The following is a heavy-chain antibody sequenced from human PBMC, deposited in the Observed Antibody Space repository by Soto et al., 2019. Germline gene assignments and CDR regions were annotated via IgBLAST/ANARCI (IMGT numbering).Heavy chain of an antibody. J-gene: IGHJ4*02. CDR3: ARWGIAAGDY. CDR1: GFTFSSYG. D-gene: IGHD6-13*01. Sequence: QVQLVESGGGVVQPGRSLRLSCAACGFTFSSYGMHWVRQAPGKGLEWVAVIWYDGSNKYYADSVKGRFTISRDNSKNTLYLQMNSLRAEDTTVYYCARWGIAAGDYWGQGTLVTVSS. CDR2: IWYDGSNK. V-gene: IGHV3-33*01.